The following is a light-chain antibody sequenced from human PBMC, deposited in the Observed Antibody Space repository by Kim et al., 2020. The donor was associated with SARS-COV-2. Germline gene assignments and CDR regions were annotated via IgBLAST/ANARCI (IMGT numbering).Light chain of an antibody. J-gene: IGKJ1*01. CDR2: KAS. CDR1: HSILNW. CDR3: QQYNSYWT. Sequence: DIQMTQSPSTLSASVGDRVTITCRASHSILNWLAWYQQKPGKAPKLLIYKASTLETGVPSSFSGSGSGTEFTLTISSLQPDDFATYYCQQYNSYWTFGQGTKVDIK. V-gene: IGKV1-5*03.